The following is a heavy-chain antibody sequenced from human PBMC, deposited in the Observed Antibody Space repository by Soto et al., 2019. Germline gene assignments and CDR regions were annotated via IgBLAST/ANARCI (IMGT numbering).Heavy chain of an antibody. Sequence: SETLSLTCAVSGGSISSSNWWSWVRQPPGKGLEWIGEIYHSGSTNYNPSLKSRVTISVDKSKNQFSLKLSSVTAADTAVYYCARGYNWNYKRTLSLLPYYFDYWGQGTLVTVSS. D-gene: IGHD1-7*01. CDR1: GGSISSSNW. J-gene: IGHJ4*02. CDR2: IYHSGST. CDR3: ARGYNWNYKRTLSLLPYYFDY. V-gene: IGHV4-4*02.